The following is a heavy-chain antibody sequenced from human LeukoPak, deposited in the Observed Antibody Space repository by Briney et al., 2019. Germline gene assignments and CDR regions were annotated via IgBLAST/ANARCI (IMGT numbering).Heavy chain of an antibody. Sequence: PSQTLSLTCTVSGGSISSGSYYWSWIRQPAGKGLEWIGRIYTSGSINYNPSLKSRVTMSVDTSKNQFSLKLSSVTAADTAVYYCARDRPSGSYAGDAFDIWGQGTMVTVSS. D-gene: IGHD1-26*01. J-gene: IGHJ3*02. CDR2: IYTSGSI. CDR3: ARDRPSGSYAGDAFDI. V-gene: IGHV4-61*02. CDR1: GGSISSGSYY.